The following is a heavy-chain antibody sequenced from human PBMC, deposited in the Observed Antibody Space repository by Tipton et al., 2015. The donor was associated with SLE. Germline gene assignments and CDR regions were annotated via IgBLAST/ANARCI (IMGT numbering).Heavy chain of an antibody. D-gene: IGHD6-13*01. CDR3: ARASSSWPYYYYYIDV. Sequence: TLSRTCTVSGGSISSGGYYWNWIRQPPGKGLEWIGYISYSGSTNYNPSLKSRVTISVDTSKNQFSLKLNSVTAADTAVYYCARASSSWPYYYYYIDVWGKGTTVTVSS. CDR2: ISYSGST. CDR1: GGSISSGGYY. J-gene: IGHJ6*03. V-gene: IGHV4-30-4*01.